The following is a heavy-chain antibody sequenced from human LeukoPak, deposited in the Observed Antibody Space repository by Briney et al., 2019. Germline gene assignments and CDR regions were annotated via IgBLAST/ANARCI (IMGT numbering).Heavy chain of an antibody. CDR3: AREVLASRDGYLDY. D-gene: IGHD5-24*01. V-gene: IGHV3-11*01. CDR2: ISDSGSTV. CDR1: GFSFSDYY. Sequence: GDSLRLSCAASGFSFSDYYMNWIRQAPGKGLEWISYISDSGSTVYYADSVKGRFTISRDNAKNSLYLQVNSLRAEDTAVYYCAREVLASRDGYLDYWGQGTLVTVSS. J-gene: IGHJ4*02.